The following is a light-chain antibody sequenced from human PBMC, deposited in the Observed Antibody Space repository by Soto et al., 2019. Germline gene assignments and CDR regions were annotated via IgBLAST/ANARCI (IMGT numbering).Light chain of an antibody. CDR2: TAS. V-gene: IGKV1-12*01. J-gene: IGKJ4*01. CDR3: QPANSCPLS. CDR1: QGTRSL. Sequence: EIQMTQSPSSVSASVGDRATSTCRARQGTRSLLSWYQQKPGQDPNLLIHTASSLQGGVPSRFSGSESVTEFTLSISSLQPGDGATYYCQPANSCPLSVGGGTKVEIK.